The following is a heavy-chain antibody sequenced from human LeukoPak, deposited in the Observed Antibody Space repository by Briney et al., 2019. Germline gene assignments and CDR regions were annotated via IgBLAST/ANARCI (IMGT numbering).Heavy chain of an antibody. Sequence: SETLSLTCAVYGGSFSDYYWSWIRQPPGGGLEWVGEINHSESTNYNPSPKSRVTILVDTSKNQFSLKVNSVTAADTAVYFCARMVSQTEPRFDSWGQGTLVTVSS. CDR1: GGSFSDYY. V-gene: IGHV4-34*01. J-gene: IGHJ4*02. CDR2: INHSEST. CDR3: ARMVSQTEPRFDS. D-gene: IGHD2-8*01.